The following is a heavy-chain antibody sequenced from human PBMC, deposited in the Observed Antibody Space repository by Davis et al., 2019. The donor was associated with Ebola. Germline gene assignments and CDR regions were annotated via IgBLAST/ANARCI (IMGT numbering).Heavy chain of an antibody. CDR3: ARRSDYYDSSGYRGRYYYYGMDV. D-gene: IGHD3-22*01. CDR2: IWYDGSNK. Sequence: GESLKISCAASGFTFSSYGMHWVRQAPGKGLEWVAVIWYDGSNKYYADSVKGRFTISRDNAKNSLYLQMNSLRAEDTAVYYCARRSDYYDSSGYRGRYYYYGMDVWGQGTTVTVSS. CDR1: GFTFSSYG. J-gene: IGHJ6*02. V-gene: IGHV3-33*01.